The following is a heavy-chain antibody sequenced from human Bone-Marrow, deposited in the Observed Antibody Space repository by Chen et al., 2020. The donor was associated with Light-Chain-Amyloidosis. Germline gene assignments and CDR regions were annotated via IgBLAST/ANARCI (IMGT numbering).Heavy chain of an antibody. V-gene: IGHV3-74*01. CDR3: TRDINWDLFDY. Sequence: EVQLVESGGGLVQPGGSLRLSCAASGFIFINYVMHWVRQAPGEGLVWVSRIPTDENVATYADSVKGRFTISRDNAKNTLYLQMNSLRAEDTAVYYCTRDINWDLFDYWGQGTLVTVSS. CDR2: IPTDENVA. D-gene: IGHD1-20*01. J-gene: IGHJ4*02. CDR1: GFIFINYV.